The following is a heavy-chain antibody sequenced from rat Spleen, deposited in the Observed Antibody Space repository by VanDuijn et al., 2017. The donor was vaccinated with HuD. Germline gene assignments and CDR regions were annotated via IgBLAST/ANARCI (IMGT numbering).Heavy chain of an antibody. CDR3: ARSDGTHYYLPFIY. D-gene: IGHD1-12*02. CDR2: ISYSGST. Sequence: EVQLQESGPGLVKPSQSLSLTCSVTGYSITSNFWGWIRNFPGNKMEWMGFISYSGSTKYNPSLKSRIAITRDTSKNQFFLHVTSVTTEDTATYYCARSDGTHYYLPFIYWGQGTQVTVSS. J-gene: IGHJ3*01. CDR1: GYSITSNF. V-gene: IGHV3-1*01.